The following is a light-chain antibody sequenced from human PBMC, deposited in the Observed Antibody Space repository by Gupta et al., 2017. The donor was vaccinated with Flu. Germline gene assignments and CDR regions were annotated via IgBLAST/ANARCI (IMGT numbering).Light chain of an antibody. J-gene: IGLJ1*01. CDR2: DVS. CDR3: SSYTSSISHV. V-gene: IGLV2-14*03. Sequence: SITISCTGTSSDVGGYNYVSWYQHHPGKAPKLMIYDVSNRPSGVSNRFSGSKSGNTASLTISGLQAEDEADYYCSSYTSSISHVFGTGTKVTVL. CDR1: SSDVGGYNY.